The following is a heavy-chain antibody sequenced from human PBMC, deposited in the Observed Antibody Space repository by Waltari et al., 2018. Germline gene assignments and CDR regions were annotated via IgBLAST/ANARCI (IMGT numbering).Heavy chain of an antibody. J-gene: IGHJ4*02. CDR2: ISYDGSNK. Sequence: VQLVQSGGGVVHPGGSLRLSCAASGCTFSSYDMLGVRQAPGKGLEWVAVISYDGSNKSYADSVRGRFTISRDNYKSTLFLQMSSLRADDTAVYYCARDLMAVGAITREGVDDWGQGSLVTVSS. V-gene: IGHV3-30-3*01. D-gene: IGHD6-19*01. CDR1: GCTFSSYD. CDR3: ARDLMAVGAITREGVDD.